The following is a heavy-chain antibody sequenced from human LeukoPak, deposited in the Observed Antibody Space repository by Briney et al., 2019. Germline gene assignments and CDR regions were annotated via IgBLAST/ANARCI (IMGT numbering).Heavy chain of an antibody. CDR2: IYYSGST. J-gene: IGHJ4*02. Sequence: SETLSLTCTVSGGSISSYYWSWIRQPPGKGLEWIGYIYYSGSTNYNPSLKSRVTISVDTSKNQFSLKLSSVTAADTAVYYCARTIPDSSGYYYSDYWGQGTLVTVSS. D-gene: IGHD3-22*01. V-gene: IGHV4-59*08. CDR3: ARTIPDSSGYYYSDY. CDR1: GGSISSYY.